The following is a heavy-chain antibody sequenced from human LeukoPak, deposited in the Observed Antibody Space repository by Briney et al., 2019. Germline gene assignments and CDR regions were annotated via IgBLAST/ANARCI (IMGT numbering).Heavy chain of an antibody. J-gene: IGHJ4*02. Sequence: GGSLRLSCAASGFTFSSYWMHWVRQAPGKGLVWVSRINSDGSSTSYADSVKGRFTISRDNAKSTLYLQMNSLRAEDTAVYYCARVLYEYYFDYWGQGTLVTVSS. V-gene: IGHV3-74*01. D-gene: IGHD2-8*01. CDR2: INSDGSST. CDR1: GFTFSSYW. CDR3: ARVLYEYYFDY.